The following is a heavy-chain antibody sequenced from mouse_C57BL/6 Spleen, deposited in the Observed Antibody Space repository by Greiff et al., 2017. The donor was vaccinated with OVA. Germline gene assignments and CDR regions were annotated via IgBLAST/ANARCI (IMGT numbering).Heavy chain of an antibody. Sequence: EVQLQQSGPELVKPGASVKMSCKASGYTFTDYNMHWVKQSHGKSLEWIGYINPNNGGTSYNQKFKGKATLTVNKSSSTAYMDLRSLTSEDSAVYYGARSSTLLWYYWFDDWGKGTLVTVSA. CDR1: GYTFTDYN. V-gene: IGHV1-22*01. J-gene: IGHJ3*01. D-gene: IGHD2-1*01. CDR3: ARSSTLLWYYWFDD. CDR2: INPNNGGT.